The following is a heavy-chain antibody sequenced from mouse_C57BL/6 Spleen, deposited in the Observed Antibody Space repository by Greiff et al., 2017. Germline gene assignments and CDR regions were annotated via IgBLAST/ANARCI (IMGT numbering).Heavy chain of an antibody. Sequence: QVQLQQPGAELVKPGASVKLSCKASGYTFTSYWMQWVKQRPGQGLEWIGEIDPSDSSTNYNQKFKGKATLTVDTSSSTAYMQLSSLPSEDSAVYYCARGRYYYYDRGYYFDYWGQGTTLTVSS. CDR3: ARGRYYYYDRGYYFDY. CDR1: GYTFTSYW. J-gene: IGHJ2*01. V-gene: IGHV1-50*01. D-gene: IGHD2-4*01. CDR2: IDPSDSST.